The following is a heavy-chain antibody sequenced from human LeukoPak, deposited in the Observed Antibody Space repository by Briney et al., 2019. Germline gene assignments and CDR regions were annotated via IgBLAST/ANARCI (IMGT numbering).Heavy chain of an antibody. V-gene: IGHV1-69*01. D-gene: IGHD2-2*01. CDR1: GFTFSSYA. J-gene: IGHJ6*02. Sequence: GGSLRLSCAASGFTFSSYAISWVRQAPGQGLEWMGGIIPIFGTANYAQKFQGRVTITADESTSTAYMELSSLRSEDTAVYYCARDSVPGMTYYYGMDVWGQGTTVTVSS. CDR3: ARDSVPGMTYYYGMDV. CDR2: IIPIFGTA.